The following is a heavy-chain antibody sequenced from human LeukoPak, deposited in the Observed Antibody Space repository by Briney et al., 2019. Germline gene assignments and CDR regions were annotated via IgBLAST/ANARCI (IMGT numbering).Heavy chain of an antibody. Sequence: GASVKVSCKASGGTFSSYAISWVRQAPGQGLEWMGGIIPIFGTANYAQKFQGRVTITADESTSTAYMELSSLRSEDTAVYYCARGLMTTVTEFDYWGQGTLVTVSS. J-gene: IGHJ4*02. CDR3: ARGLMTTVTEFDY. D-gene: IGHD4-17*01. CDR1: GGTFSSYA. V-gene: IGHV1-69*13. CDR2: IIPIFGTA.